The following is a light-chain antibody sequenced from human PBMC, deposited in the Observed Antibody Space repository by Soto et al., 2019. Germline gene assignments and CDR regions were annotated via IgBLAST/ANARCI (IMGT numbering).Light chain of an antibody. J-gene: IGKJ1*01. CDR1: QSISRS. CDR2: GAS. V-gene: IGKV1-39*01. CDR3: EQSYSFPRT. Sequence: DIRMTQSPSSLPASAADRVTITCRASQSISRSLNWYQQKPGTAPKLLIYGASTLQSGVPSRFSGSGSGTDFTLTISSLQPEDFAVYYCEQSYSFPRTFGQGTKVDIK.